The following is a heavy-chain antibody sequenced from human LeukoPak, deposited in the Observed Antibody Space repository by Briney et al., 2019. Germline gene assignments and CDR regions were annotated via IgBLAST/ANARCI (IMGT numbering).Heavy chain of an antibody. D-gene: IGHD1-26*01. CDR3: ARGPATRVYYFDY. CDR1: GFAFNSYS. Sequence: GGSPRLSCAASGFAFNSYSLSWVRQAPGKGLEWVSSISSDGDYIYYADSSKGRFTISRDNAKNSLYLQMNNLRAEDTAVYYCARGPATRVYYFDYWGQGTLVTVSS. V-gene: IGHV3-21*01. J-gene: IGHJ4*02. CDR2: ISSDGDYI.